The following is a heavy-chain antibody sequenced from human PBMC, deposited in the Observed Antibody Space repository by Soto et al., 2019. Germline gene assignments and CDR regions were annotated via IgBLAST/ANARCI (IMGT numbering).Heavy chain of an antibody. J-gene: IGHJ4*02. CDR2: IKHDGSVK. Sequence: GGSLRLSCAASGFTFSVYWMSWVRQAPGKGLEWVANIKHDGSVKYYVDSMKGRFTISRDNAKNSLYLQMNSLRAEDTAVYYCARIGYNSSSFDYWGQGTLVTVSS. CDR1: GFTFSVYW. D-gene: IGHD6-6*01. CDR3: ARIGYNSSSFDY. V-gene: IGHV3-7*01.